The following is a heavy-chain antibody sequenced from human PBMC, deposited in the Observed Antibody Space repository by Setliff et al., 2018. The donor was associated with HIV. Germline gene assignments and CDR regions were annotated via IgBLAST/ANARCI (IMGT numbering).Heavy chain of an antibody. CDR1: GFSFSNYW. V-gene: IGHV3-7*03. CDR2: INQDGSEK. J-gene: IGHJ4*02. Sequence: GGSLRLSCAASGFSFSNYWMNWVRQVPGKGLEWVANINQDGSEKKYVDSMKGRLTISRDNAKNSLYLQMTSLRAEDTAIYFCSTPGLEAPGSPVRDYWGPGTLVTVSS. D-gene: IGHD1-1*01. CDR3: STPGLEAPGSPVRDY.